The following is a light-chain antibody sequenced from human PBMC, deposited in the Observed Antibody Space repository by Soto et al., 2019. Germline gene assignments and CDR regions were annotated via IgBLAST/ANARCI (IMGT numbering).Light chain of an antibody. CDR3: QQDLRPPLT. J-gene: IGKJ3*01. CDR2: AAS. CDR1: QSISSW. V-gene: IGKV1-5*01. Sequence: DTQMTQSPSTLSASVGDRVTSTCRASQSISSWLAWYQQKPGKAPGLLIYAASTLQSGVPSRFSANGSGTDFTLTISSLQPEDFATYYCQQDLRPPLTFGPGTKGDIK.